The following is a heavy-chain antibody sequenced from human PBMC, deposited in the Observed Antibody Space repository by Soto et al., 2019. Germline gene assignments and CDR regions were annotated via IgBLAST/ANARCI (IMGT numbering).Heavy chain of an antibody. CDR3: ASLGTTVSSFDY. D-gene: IGHD4-4*01. J-gene: IGHJ4*02. Sequence: SETLSLTCAVSGGSISSPTWWSWVRQPPGKGLEWIGESSHSVSTNYNPSLKSRATISLDKSKNQFSLKLSSVTAADTAVYYCASLGTTVSSFDYWGQLTLVTVSS. V-gene: IGHV4-4*02. CDR1: GGSISSPTW. CDR2: SSHSVST.